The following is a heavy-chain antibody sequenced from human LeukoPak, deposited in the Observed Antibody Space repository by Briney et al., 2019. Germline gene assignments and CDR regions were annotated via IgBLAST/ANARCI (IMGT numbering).Heavy chain of an antibody. D-gene: IGHD1-26*01. CDR3: ARGGIVGATSPFDY. CDR1: GGSISSYY. CDR2: IYYSGST. J-gene: IGHJ4*02. Sequence: SETLSLTCTVSGGSISSYYWSWIRQPPGKGLEWIGYIYYSGSTNYNPSLKSRVTISVDTSKNQFSLKLSSVTAADTAVYYCARGGIVGATSPFDYWGQGTLVTVSS. V-gene: IGHV4-59*01.